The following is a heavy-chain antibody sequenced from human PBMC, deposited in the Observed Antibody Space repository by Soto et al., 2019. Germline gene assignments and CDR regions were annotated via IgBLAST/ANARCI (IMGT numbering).Heavy chain of an antibody. Sequence: EVQLVESGGGLVQPGGSLRLSCAASGFTFSSYWMSWVRQAPGKGLEWVANIKQDGSEKYYVDSVKGRFTISRDNAKNSLYLQMNSLRAEDTAVYYCAGLAEGWYYYGSGSYCFDYWGQGTLVTVSS. V-gene: IGHV3-7*05. CDR1: GFTFSSYW. CDR3: AGLAEGWYYYGSGSYCFDY. CDR2: IKQDGSEK. D-gene: IGHD3-10*01. J-gene: IGHJ4*02.